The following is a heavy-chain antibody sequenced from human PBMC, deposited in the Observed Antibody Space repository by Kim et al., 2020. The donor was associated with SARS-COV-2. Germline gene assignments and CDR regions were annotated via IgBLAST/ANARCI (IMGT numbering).Heavy chain of an antibody. CDR3: AKVGDYDSSGIVAFFRS. D-gene: IGHD3-22*01. V-gene: IGHV3-74*01. J-gene: IGHJ5*02. Sequence: VKCRLTISRDNAKNTLYLQMNGLRTEDTAVYYCAKVGDYDSSGIVAFFRSWGQGTRVTVST.